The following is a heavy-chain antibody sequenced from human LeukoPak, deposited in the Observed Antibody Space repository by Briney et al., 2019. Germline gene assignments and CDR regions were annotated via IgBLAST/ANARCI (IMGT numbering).Heavy chain of an antibody. J-gene: IGHJ6*03. CDR3: ARVHTAMVSYYYYYYMDV. CDR2: ISAYNGNT. CDR1: GYTFTSYG. D-gene: IGHD5-18*01. Sequence: GASVEVSCKASGYTFTSYGISWVRQAPGQGLEWMGWISAYNGNTNYAQKLQGRVTMTTDTSTSTAYMELRSLRSDDTAVYYCARVHTAMVSYYYYYYMDVWGKGTTVTVSS. V-gene: IGHV1-18*01.